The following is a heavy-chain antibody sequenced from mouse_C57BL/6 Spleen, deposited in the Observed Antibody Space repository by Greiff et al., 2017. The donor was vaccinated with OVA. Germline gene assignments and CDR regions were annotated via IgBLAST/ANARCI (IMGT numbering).Heavy chain of an antibody. D-gene: IGHD1-1*01. CDR2: ISSGGSYT. CDR3: ARQGITTVYAMDY. Sequence: VQLKQSGGDLVKPGGSLKLSCAASGFTFSSYGMSWVRQTPDKRLEWVATISSGGSYTYYPDSVKGRFTISRDNAKNTLYLQMSSLKSEDTAMYYCARQGITTVYAMDYWGQGTSVTVSS. V-gene: IGHV5-6*01. J-gene: IGHJ4*01. CDR1: GFTFSSYG.